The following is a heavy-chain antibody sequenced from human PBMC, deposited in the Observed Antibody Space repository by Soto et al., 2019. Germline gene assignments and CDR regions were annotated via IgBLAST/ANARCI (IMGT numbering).Heavy chain of an antibody. Sequence: GESLKISCKGSGYSFTSYWISWVRQMPGKGLEWMGRIEPSDSYTNYSPSFQGHVTISADKSISTAYLQWSSLKASDTAMYYCARLEGSSSAYYYYGMDVWGQGTTVTVSS. J-gene: IGHJ6*02. V-gene: IGHV5-10-1*01. CDR3: ARLEGSSSAYYYYGMDV. CDR1: GYSFTSYW. CDR2: IEPSDSYT. D-gene: IGHD6-6*01.